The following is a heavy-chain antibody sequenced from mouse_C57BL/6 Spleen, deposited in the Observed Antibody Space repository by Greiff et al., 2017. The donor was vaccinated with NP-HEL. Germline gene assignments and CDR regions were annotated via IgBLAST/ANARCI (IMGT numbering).Heavy chain of an antibody. D-gene: IGHD1-1*02. CDR3: ARDRGGFDY. Sequence: DVQLQESEGGLVQPGSSMKLSCTASGFTFSDYYMAWVRQVPEKGLEWVANINYDGSSTYYLDSLKSRFIISRDNAKNILYLQMSSLKSEDTATYYCARDRGGFDYWGQGTTLTVSS. J-gene: IGHJ2*01. CDR2: INYDGSST. V-gene: IGHV5-16*01. CDR1: GFTFSDYY.